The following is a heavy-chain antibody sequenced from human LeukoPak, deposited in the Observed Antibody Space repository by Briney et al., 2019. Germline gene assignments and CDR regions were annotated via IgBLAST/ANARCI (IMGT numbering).Heavy chain of an antibody. D-gene: IGHD5-18*01. CDR3: ATTRGYSYGYYFDY. V-gene: IGHV1-69*13. Sequence: SVKVSCRASGGTFSSYAISWVRQAPGQGLEWMGGIIPIFGTANYAQKFQGRVTITADESTSTAYMELSSLRSEDTAVYYCATTRGYSYGYYFDYWGQGTLVTVSS. CDR1: GGTFSSYA. J-gene: IGHJ4*02. CDR2: IIPIFGTA.